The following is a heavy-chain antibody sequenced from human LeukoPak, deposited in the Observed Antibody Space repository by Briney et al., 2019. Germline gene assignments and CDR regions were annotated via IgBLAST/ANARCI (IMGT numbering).Heavy chain of an antibody. Sequence: ASVKVSYMPSGYTFTVYYMHWVRQAPGQGLEWMGWINPNSGGTNYAQKFQGRVTMTRDTSISTAYMELNRLRSDDTAVYYCARDRDYGSGFFDYWGQGTLVTVSS. V-gene: IGHV1-2*02. J-gene: IGHJ4*02. CDR1: GYTFTVYY. CDR3: ARDRDYGSGFFDY. CDR2: INPNSGGT. D-gene: IGHD3-10*01.